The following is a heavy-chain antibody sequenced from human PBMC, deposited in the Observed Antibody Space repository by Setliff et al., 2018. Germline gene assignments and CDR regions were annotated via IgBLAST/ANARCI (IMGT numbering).Heavy chain of an antibody. CDR1: GYTLTNYY. CDR2: INPSGGLT. V-gene: IGHV1-46*03. D-gene: IGHD3-3*01. J-gene: IGHJ3*02. Sequence: ASVKVSCKASGYTLTNYYMHWVRQAPGQGLEWMGIINPSGGLTRYAQKLQGRVTMTRDTSTSTVYMEVSSLRSEDTAVYYCARDRYYNSWSGTSITAPHDAFDIWGQGTMVTVSS. CDR3: ARDRYYNSWSGTSITAPHDAFDI.